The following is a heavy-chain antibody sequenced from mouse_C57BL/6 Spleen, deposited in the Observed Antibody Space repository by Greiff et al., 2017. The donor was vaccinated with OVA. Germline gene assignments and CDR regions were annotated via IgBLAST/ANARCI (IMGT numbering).Heavy chain of an antibody. CDR2: IYPGNSDT. V-gene: IGHV1-5*01. Sequence: EVKLMESGTVLARPGASVKMSCKTSGYTFTSYWMHWVKQRPGQGLEWIGAIYPGNSDTSYNQKFKGKAKLTAVTSASTAYMELSSLTNEDSAVYYGTRAYGSSSWFAYWGQGTLVTVSA. CDR3: TRAYGSSSWFAY. CDR1: GYTFTSYW. J-gene: IGHJ3*01. D-gene: IGHD1-1*01.